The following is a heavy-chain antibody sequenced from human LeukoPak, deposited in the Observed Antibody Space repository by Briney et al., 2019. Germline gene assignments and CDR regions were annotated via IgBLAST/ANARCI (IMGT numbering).Heavy chain of an antibody. V-gene: IGHV3-66*02. CDR2: LYSAGST. CDR1: GITVSSNY. D-gene: IGHD2-21*01. Sequence: QPGGSLRLSCAASGITVSSNYMSWLRQAPGKGLEWVSFLYSAGSTNYADSVKGRFTISRDNSKNTLYLQMNSLRTEDTAVYYCARDRVIPGQDVFDIWGQGTMVTVSS. CDR3: ARDRVIPGQDVFDI. J-gene: IGHJ3*02.